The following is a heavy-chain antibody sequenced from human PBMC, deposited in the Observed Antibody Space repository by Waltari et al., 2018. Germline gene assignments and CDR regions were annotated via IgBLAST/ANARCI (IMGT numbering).Heavy chain of an antibody. CDR1: GFTFSSYA. Sequence: EVQLVESGGGLVQPGGSLRLSCAASGFTFSSYAMSWVRQAPGKGLGVVSAIIGSGGSTYYACSVKGRFTIPRDNSKNTLYLQMNSLRAEDTAVYYCARGVSGIGLLNYWGQGTLVTVSS. CDR2: IIGSGGST. CDR3: ARGVSGIGLLNY. D-gene: IGHD1-26*01. V-gene: IGHV3-23*04. J-gene: IGHJ4*02.